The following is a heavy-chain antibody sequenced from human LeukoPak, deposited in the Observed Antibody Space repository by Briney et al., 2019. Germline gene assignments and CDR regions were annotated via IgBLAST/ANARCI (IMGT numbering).Heavy chain of an antibody. V-gene: IGHV3-33*07. CDR1: GFTLSTHA. J-gene: IGHJ4*02. CDR2: ILSDGTNK. Sequence: GRSLSLSCAASGFTLSTHAMYWVRQAPGKGLEWVAVILSDGTNKFYADSVKGRFTISGDNSKNTLYLQINSLRVEDTAVYYCARDSPGGYLDYWGQGTLVTVAS. D-gene: IGHD3-10*01. CDR3: ARDSPGGYLDY.